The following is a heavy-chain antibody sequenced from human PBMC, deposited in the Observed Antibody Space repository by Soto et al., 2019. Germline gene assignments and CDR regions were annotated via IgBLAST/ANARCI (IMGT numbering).Heavy chain of an antibody. Sequence: QITLKESGPTLVKPTQTLTLTCTFSGFSLSTSGVGVGWIRQPPGKALEWLALIYWDDDKRYSPSLKSRLTTXXDXSKXQVVLTMTNMDPVDTATYYCAHIVCFRTAAMHFDYWGQGTLVTVSS. CDR2: IYWDDDK. V-gene: IGHV2-5*02. D-gene: IGHD2-2*01. J-gene: IGHJ4*02. CDR1: GFSLSTSGVG. CDR3: AHIVCFRTAAMHFDY.